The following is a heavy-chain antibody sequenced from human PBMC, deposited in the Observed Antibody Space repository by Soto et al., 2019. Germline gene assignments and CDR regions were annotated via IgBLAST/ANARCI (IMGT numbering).Heavy chain of an antibody. V-gene: IGHV4-59*01. D-gene: IGHD3-3*01. CDR1: GGSISSYY. CDR3: ARGQVVYYDFWSGYSGRVPNGMDV. Sequence: SETLSLTCTVSGGSISSYYWSWVRQPPGKGLEWIGYIYYSGSTNYNPSLKSRVTISVDTSKNQFSLKLSSVTAADTAVYYCARGQVVYYDFWSGYSGRVPNGMDVWGQGTTVTVSS. CDR2: IYYSGST. J-gene: IGHJ6*02.